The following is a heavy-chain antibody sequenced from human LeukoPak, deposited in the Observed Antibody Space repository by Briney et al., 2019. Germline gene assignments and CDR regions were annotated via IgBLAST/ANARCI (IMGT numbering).Heavy chain of an antibody. CDR3: ARSYDTNFEY. CDR2: IYFSGCT. V-gene: IGHV4-59*01. D-gene: IGHD3-9*01. CDR1: GGSICSYY. J-gene: IGHJ4*02. Sequence: SETLSLTCTGSGGSICSYYWSCIRQPPGKGLEWIGYIYFSGCTSYNPSLKSRVTISVDRSKNQFSLKLSSVAAADTAVYYCARSYDTNFEYWGQGTLVTVSS.